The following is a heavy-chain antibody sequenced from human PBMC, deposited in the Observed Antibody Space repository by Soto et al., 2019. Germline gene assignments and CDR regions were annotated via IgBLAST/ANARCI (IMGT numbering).Heavy chain of an antibody. CDR3: ALIHVRFSTFYHYMDV. CDR2: INDSGIT. Sequence: QVPLQQWGAGLLKPSETLSLTCAVYGGSFSGYYWSWIRQPPGKGLEWIGEINDSGITNYNPSLKSRVIIAAHTSKNQFSLKLSSVTAADAAVYYCALIHVRFSTFYHYMDVWGKGTTVTVSS. J-gene: IGHJ6*03. CDR1: GGSFSGYY. D-gene: IGHD3-10*01. V-gene: IGHV4-34*01.